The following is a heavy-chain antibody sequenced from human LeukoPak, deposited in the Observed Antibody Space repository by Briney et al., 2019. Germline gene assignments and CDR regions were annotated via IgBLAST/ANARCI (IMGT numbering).Heavy chain of an antibody. V-gene: IGHV4-4*07. CDR1: GGSISSYY. Sequence: PSETLSLVCTVSGGSISSYYWSWLRQPAGKGLEWIGRIYTSGSTNYNPSLKSRVTMSVDTSKNQFSLKLSSVTAADTAVYYCARAVAVAGSFTFDFWGKGTLVTVSS. CDR3: ARAVAVAGSFTFDF. D-gene: IGHD6-19*01. CDR2: IYTSGST. J-gene: IGHJ4*02.